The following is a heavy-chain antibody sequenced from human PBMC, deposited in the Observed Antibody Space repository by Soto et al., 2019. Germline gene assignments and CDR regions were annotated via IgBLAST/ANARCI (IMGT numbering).Heavy chain of an antibody. CDR2: IYYTGNT. D-gene: IGHD2-2*02. Sequence: NPSETLSLTCSVSGDSISTFYWCWIRQPPGKGLEWIGYIYYTGNTNYNPSLKSRVTMSVDTSKNQFSLRLSSVTAADTAFYYCARAISSSIPSYFDHWGQGTLVTVSS. CDR1: GDSISTFY. V-gene: IGHV4-59*01. J-gene: IGHJ4*02. CDR3: ARAISSSIPSYFDH.